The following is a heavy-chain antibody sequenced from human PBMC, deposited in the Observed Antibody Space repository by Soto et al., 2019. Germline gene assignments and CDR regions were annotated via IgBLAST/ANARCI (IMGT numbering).Heavy chain of an antibody. J-gene: IGHJ6*03. CDR2: IYYSGST. CDR1: GGSISSYY. V-gene: IGHV4-59*08. CDR3: ARQVVCYDFWSGYYTGFGDYYYYYMDV. Sequence: SETLSLTCTVSGGSISSYYWSWIRQPPGKGLEWIGYIYYSGSTNYNPSLKSRVTISVDTSKNQFSLKLSSVTAADTAVYYCARQVVCYDFWSGYYTGFGDYYYYYMDVWGKGTTVTVSS. D-gene: IGHD3-3*01.